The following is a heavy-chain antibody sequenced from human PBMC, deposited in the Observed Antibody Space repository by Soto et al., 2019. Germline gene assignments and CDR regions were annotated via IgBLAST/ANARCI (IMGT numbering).Heavy chain of an antibody. CDR2: IFDSGST. J-gene: IGHJ2*01. CDR3: AREIIPLTNYWYFDL. V-gene: IGHV4-30-4*01. CDR1: GGSISGGVHS. D-gene: IGHD2-8*01. Sequence: SETLSLTCTVSGGSISGGVHSWSWIRQPPGKGLEWIGHIFDSGSTYYNPSLKSRLTISVDTSKNQFSLRLSSVSAADTAVYYCAREIIPLTNYWYFDLWGRGTLVTVSS.